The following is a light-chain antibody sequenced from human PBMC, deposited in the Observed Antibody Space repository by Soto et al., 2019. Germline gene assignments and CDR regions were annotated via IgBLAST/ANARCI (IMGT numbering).Light chain of an antibody. V-gene: IGKV3-11*01. J-gene: IGKJ1*01. Sequence: EIVLTQSPATLSLSPGERATLSCRASQSVSSYLAWYQQKPGQAPRILLYDASNSATGIPARFSGSGSGTEFTLTISRPVPEDFAVYYCQQRSHWPTFGQGTKVEIK. CDR1: QSVSSY. CDR3: QQRSHWPT. CDR2: DAS.